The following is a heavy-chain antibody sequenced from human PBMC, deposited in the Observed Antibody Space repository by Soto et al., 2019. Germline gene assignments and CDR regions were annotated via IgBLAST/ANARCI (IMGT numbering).Heavy chain of an antibody. CDR2: ISYDGSNK. CDR1: GFTFSSYA. CDR3: VRALRHTAMVYPWFDP. V-gene: IGHV3-30-3*01. D-gene: IGHD5-18*01. Sequence: PGGSLRLSCAASGFTFSSYAMHWVRQAPGKGLEWVAVISYDGSNKYYADSVKGRFTISRDNSKNTLYLQMNSLRAEDTAVYYCVRALRHTAMVYPWFDPWGQGTLVTVSS. J-gene: IGHJ5*02.